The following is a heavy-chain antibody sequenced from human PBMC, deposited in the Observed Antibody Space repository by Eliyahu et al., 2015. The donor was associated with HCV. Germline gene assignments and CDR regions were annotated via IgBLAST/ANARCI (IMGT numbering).Heavy chain of an antibody. CDR1: GLTFSTYT. Sequence: EVQLMESGGGLVQPGGSLRLSCAASGLTFSTYTMNWVRQAPGKGLEWISNISSTNNFIYYRDSVKGRFTISRDNAKNSLYLQMNNLRAEDTAIYYCVRSLSGTTGAFDIWGQGTMVTVSS. D-gene: IGHD1-7*01. V-gene: IGHV3-48*01. CDR2: ISSTNNFI. J-gene: IGHJ3*02. CDR3: VRSLSGTTGAFDI.